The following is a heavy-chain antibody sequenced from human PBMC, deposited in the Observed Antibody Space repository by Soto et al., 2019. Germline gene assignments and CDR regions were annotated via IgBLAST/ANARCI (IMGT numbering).Heavy chain of an antibody. J-gene: IGHJ4*02. CDR2: IYYSGST. CDR1: GVSISNGDYY. CDR3: ARIKGGAAGNFDY. Sequence: SETLSLTCTVSGVSISNGDYYWTWIRQQPVKGLEWVGYIYYSGSTYSNSSLKRRVTISVATSKNQFSLRLSSVTAADTAVYYCARIKGGAAGNFDYWGRGALVTVSS. V-gene: IGHV4-31*03. D-gene: IGHD6-13*01.